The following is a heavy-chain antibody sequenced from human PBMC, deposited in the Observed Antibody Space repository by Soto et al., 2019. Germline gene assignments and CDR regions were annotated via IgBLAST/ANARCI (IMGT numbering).Heavy chain of an antibody. CDR2: IHYSGGATYSP. D-gene: IGHD5-18*01. J-gene: IGHJ4*02. CDR3: ARERYSYAFDH. CDR1: GASIITDGYY. Sequence: PSETLSLTCTVSGASIITDGYYWTWIRQHPGKGLEWLGYIHYSGGATYSPSYNPSLQSRIAISVDISKSLFSLKLTSVTAADTAVYYCARERYSYAFDHWGQGTLVTVSS. V-gene: IGHV4-31*03.